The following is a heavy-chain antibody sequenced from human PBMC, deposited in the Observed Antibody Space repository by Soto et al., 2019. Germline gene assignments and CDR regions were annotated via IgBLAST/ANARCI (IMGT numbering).Heavy chain of an antibody. J-gene: IGHJ4*02. CDR2: INSDGSST. Sequence: HPGGSLRLSCAASGLTFSTSLMQWVRQAPGKGLVWVSRINSDGSSTKYADSVKGRFTISRDNAKNMLYLQMNSLRAEDTAVYYCAREAITFDYWGQGTLV. V-gene: IGHV3-74*03. CDR1: GLTFSTSL. CDR3: AREAITFDY.